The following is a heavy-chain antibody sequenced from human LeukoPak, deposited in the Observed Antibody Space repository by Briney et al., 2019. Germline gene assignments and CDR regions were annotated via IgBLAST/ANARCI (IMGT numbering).Heavy chain of an antibody. V-gene: IGHV3-30*12. CDR3: AGAAAGLHAFDI. CDR1: GFTFSGYG. J-gene: IGHJ3*02. D-gene: IGHD6-13*01. CDR2: IQYDESNK. Sequence: GGSLRLSCAASGFTFSGYGMHWVRQAPGKGLEWVAFIQYDESNKYYADSVKGRFTISRDNAKSSLYLQMNSLRAEDTAVYYCAGAAAGLHAFDIWGQGTMVTVSS.